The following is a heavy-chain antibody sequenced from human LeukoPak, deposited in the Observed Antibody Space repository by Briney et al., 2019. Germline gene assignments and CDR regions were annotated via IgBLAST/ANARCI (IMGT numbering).Heavy chain of an antibody. CDR3: ARDPGSGSQWLVLPEGPDDAFDI. CDR1: GYTFTGYY. CDR2: INPNSGGT. J-gene: IGHJ3*02. V-gene: IGHV1-2*06. D-gene: IGHD6-19*01. Sequence: GASVKVSCKASGYTFTGYYMHWVRQAPGQGLEWMGRINPNSGGTNYAQKFQGRVTMTRDTSTSTAYMELRSLRSDDTAVYYCARDPGSGSQWLVLPEGPDDAFDIWGQGTMVTVSS.